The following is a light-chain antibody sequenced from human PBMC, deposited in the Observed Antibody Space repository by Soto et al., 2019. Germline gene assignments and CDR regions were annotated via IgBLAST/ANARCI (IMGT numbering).Light chain of an antibody. V-gene: IGKV1-33*01. Sequence: DIQMTQSPSSLSASVGDRVTITCRASQDISNYVNWYQQRPGKAPKLLIYDASNLERGVPSRFSGTRSGTHFTFAITSLQPEDVATYYGQQSDSLPITFGQGTRLEI. J-gene: IGKJ5*01. CDR2: DAS. CDR3: QQSDSLPIT. CDR1: QDISNY.